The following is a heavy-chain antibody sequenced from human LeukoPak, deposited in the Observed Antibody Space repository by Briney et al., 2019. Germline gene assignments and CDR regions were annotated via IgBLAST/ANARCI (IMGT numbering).Heavy chain of an antibody. CDR1: GYSFTSYW. CDR3: ARLAYSGSYFGYYFDY. J-gene: IGHJ4*02. CDR2: IYPGDSDT. Sequence: GESLKISCKGSGYSFTSYWIGWVRQMPGKGLEWMGIIYPGDSDTRYSPSFQGQVTISADKSISTAYLQWSSLKASDTAMYYCARLAYSGSYFGYYFDYWGQGTLVTVSS. V-gene: IGHV5-51*01. D-gene: IGHD1-26*01.